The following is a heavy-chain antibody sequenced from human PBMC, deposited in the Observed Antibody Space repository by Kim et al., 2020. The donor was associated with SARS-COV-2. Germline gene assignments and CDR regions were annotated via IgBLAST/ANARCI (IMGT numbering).Heavy chain of an antibody. V-gene: IGHV4-39*01. D-gene: IGHD1-26*01. CDR2: FYSNGAT. CDR3: VSSLDSGTFPYYYFYV. Sequence: SETLSLTCSVSGNSITLSSFYWGWMRQAPGKGLEWITTFYSNGATYYNPSLKSRVTLSTDPSKNQFSLSLASAVAEDSAVYYCVSSLDSGTFPYYYFYV. J-gene: IGHJ6*03. CDR1: GNSITLSSFY.